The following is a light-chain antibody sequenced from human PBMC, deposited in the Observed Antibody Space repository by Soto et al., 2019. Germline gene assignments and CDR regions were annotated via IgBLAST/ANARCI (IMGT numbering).Light chain of an antibody. CDR2: AAS. Sequence: IPLTQSPSSLSAYVGDRVTITCRASQGISSYLAWYQQKPGKAPKLLIYAASTLQSGVPSRFSGSGSGTDFTLTISSLQPEDFATYYCQQTESYPSTFGGGTKVDIK. CDR1: QGISSY. CDR3: QQTESYPST. V-gene: IGKV1-9*01. J-gene: IGKJ4*01.